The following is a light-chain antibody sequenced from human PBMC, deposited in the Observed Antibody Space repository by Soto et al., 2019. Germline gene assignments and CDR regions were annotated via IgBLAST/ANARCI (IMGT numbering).Light chain of an antibody. CDR1: QDISTA. CDR3: HQFNNPIT. V-gene: IGKV1D-13*01. CDR2: GAS. J-gene: IGKJ5*01. Sequence: AIQLTQSPPSLSASVGDRVTITFRASQDISTALAWYQQKPGKPPKVLIYGASTLENGVPSRFIGSGSGTDFTLTISSLLPEDFATYYCHQFNNPITFGQGTRLEI.